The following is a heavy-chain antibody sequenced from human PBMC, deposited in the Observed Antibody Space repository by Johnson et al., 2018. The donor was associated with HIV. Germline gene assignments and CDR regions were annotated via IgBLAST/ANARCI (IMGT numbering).Heavy chain of an antibody. CDR1: GFTFSSYD. D-gene: IGHD6-13*01. J-gene: IGHJ3*02. CDR2: LGTAGDT. CDR3: ARGGAAAGGAFDI. V-gene: IGHV3-13*01. Sequence: VQLVESGGGLVQPGGSLRLSCAASGFTFSSYDMHWVRQATGKGLEWLSALGTAGDTYYPCSVKGRFTISRENAKNSLYLQMNRLRAGDTAVYYCARGGAAAGGAFDIWGQGTMVTVSS.